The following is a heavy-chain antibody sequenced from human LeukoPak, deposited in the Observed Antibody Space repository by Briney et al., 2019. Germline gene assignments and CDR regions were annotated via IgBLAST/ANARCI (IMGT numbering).Heavy chain of an antibody. CDR1: GGSISSYY. D-gene: IGHD5-18*01. Sequence: KSSETLSLTCSVSGGSISSYYWSWIRQPAGKGLEWIGRIHTSGSTDYNPSLKSRVTMSVDTSKNQFSLKLSSVTAADTAVYYCARQWKQLWYVDYWGQGILVTVSS. J-gene: IGHJ4*02. V-gene: IGHV4-4*07. CDR2: IHTSGST. CDR3: ARQWKQLWYVDY.